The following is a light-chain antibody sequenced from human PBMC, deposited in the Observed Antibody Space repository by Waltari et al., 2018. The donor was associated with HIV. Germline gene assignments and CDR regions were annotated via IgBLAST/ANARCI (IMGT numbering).Light chain of an antibody. V-gene: IGKV3-11*01. J-gene: IGKJ4*01. Sequence: EIALTQSPATLSLSPGERATLSCRASQSVSSYLAWYQQKPGPAPRLLIYDSSNRATGIPARFSGSGSGTDFTLTISSLEPEDCAVYYCQQRSNWPPSFGGGIKVEIK. CDR3: QQRSNWPPS. CDR2: DSS. CDR1: QSVSSY.